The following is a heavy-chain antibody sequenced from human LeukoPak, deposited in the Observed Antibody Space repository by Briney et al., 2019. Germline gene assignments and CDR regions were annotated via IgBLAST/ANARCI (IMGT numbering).Heavy chain of an antibody. V-gene: IGHV1-2*02. CDR2: INPNSGGT. CDR1: GYTFTGYY. CDR3: ARDRIAVAGSSGKGVDY. D-gene: IGHD6-19*01. J-gene: IGHJ4*02. Sequence: ASVKVSCKASGYTFTGYYMHWVRQAPGQGLEWMGWINPNSGGTNYAQKFQGRVTMTRDTSISTAYMELSRLRSDDTAVYYCARDRIAVAGSSGKGVDYWGQGTLVTVSS.